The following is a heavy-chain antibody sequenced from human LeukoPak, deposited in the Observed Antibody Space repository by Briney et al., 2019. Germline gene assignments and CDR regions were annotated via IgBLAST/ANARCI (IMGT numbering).Heavy chain of an antibody. D-gene: IGHD6-13*01. V-gene: IGHV5-51*01. CDR3: ATRPIAAAGTRDAFDI. CDR2: IYPGDSDT. J-gene: IGHJ3*02. CDR1: GYSFTSYW. Sequence: GESLKISCKGSGYSFTSYWIGWVRQMPGKGLEWMGIIYPGDSDTRYSPSFQGQVTISADKSISTAYLQWSSLKASDTAMYYCATRPIAAAGTRDAFDIWGQGTMVTVSS.